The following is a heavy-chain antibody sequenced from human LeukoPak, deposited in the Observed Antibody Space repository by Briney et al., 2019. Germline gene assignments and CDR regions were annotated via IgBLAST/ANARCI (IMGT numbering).Heavy chain of an antibody. CDR1: GFTFTTYW. CDR3: ARDAVDTANAV. J-gene: IGHJ6*02. D-gene: IGHD5-18*01. CDR2: INSDGSIT. Sequence: GGSLRLSCAASGFTFTTYWMHWVRQAPGKGLVWVSHINSDGSITSYADSVKGRFTISRDNAKNTLCLQMNSLRAEDTAVYYCARDAVDTANAVWGQGTTVTVSS. V-gene: IGHV3-74*01.